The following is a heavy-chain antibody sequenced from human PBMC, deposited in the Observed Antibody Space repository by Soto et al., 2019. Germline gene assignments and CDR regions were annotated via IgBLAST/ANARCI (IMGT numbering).Heavy chain of an antibody. Sequence: SETLSLTCTVSGGSISSGGYYWSWIRQHPGRGLEWIGYIYYSGSTYYNPSLKSRVTISVDTSKNQFSLKLSSVTAADTAVYYCASTVEYYDILTGSYYYYGMDVWGQGTTVTVSS. CDR1: GGSISSGGYY. CDR3: ASTVEYYDILTGSYYYYGMDV. J-gene: IGHJ6*02. D-gene: IGHD3-9*01. V-gene: IGHV4-31*03. CDR2: IYYSGST.